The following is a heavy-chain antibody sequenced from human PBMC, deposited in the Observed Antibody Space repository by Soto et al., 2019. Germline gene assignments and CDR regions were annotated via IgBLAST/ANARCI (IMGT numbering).Heavy chain of an antibody. J-gene: IGHJ6*02. V-gene: IGHV3-15*07. Sequence: EVQLVESGGGLVKPGGSLRLSCAASGFTFSNAWMNWVRQAPGKGLEWVGRIKSKTDGGTTDYAAPVKGRFTISRDDSKTTLYLQMNSLKTEDTAVYYCTTDRVVVAATYYYYGMDVWGQGTTVTVSS. CDR2: IKSKTDGGTT. CDR1: GFTFSNAW. CDR3: TTDRVVVAATYYYYGMDV. D-gene: IGHD2-15*01.